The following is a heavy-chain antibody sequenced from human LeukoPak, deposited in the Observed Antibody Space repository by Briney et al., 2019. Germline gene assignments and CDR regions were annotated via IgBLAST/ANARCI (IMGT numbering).Heavy chain of an antibody. CDR3: ARDLYYDSSGYF. D-gene: IGHD3-22*01. CDR2: IKQNGSEK. V-gene: IGHV3-7*01. J-gene: IGHJ4*02. Sequence: TGGSLRLSCAASGFTFRSYGMSWVRQAPGKGLEWVANIKQNGSEKNYVDSVKGRFTISRDNAKNSLYLQMNSLRAEDTAVYYCARDLYYDSSGYFWGQGTLVTVSS. CDR1: GFTFRSYG.